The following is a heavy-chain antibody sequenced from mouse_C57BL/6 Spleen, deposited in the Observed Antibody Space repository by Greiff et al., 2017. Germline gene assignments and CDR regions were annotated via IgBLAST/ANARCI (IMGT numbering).Heavy chain of an antibody. D-gene: IGHD1-1*01. V-gene: IGHV1-69*01. CDR1: GYTFTSYW. CDR3: ASYWPWFAY. J-gene: IGHJ3*01. Sequence: VQLQQPGAELVMPGASVKLSCKASGYTFTSYWMHWVKQRPGQGLEWIGEIDPSDSYTNYNQKFKGKSTLTVDKSASTAYMQLSSLTSEDSAVYYCASYWPWFAYWGQGTLVTVSA. CDR2: IDPSDSYT.